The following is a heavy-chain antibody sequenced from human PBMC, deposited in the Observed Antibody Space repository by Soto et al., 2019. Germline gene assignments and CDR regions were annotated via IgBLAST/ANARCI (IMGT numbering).Heavy chain of an antibody. J-gene: IGHJ4*02. Sequence: GSLRLSCAAPGFTFTSYEFNWVRQAPGKGLEWISYIGTSGTNIYYADSVKGRFTVSRDNAKNSLYLQMNSLRAEDTAIYYCAREELNCGGDCFAFWGKGALVTVSS. D-gene: IGHD2-21*01. CDR3: AREELNCGGDCFAF. CDR2: IGTSGTNI. CDR1: GFTFTSYE. V-gene: IGHV3-48*03.